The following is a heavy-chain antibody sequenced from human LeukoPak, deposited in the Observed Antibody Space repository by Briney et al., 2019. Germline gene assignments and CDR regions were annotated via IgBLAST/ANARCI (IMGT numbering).Heavy chain of an antibody. CDR1: GYSFTSYW. CDR2: IYPGDSDT. CDR3: ARRLMSIAAAGSYFDY. D-gene: IGHD6-13*01. J-gene: IGHJ4*02. V-gene: IGHV5-51*01. Sequence: GESLKISCKGSGYSFTSYWIGWVRQMPGKGLEWMGIIYPGDSDTRYSPSFQGQVTISADKSISTAYLQWSSLKASDTAMYYCARRLMSIAAAGSYFDYWGQGTLVTVSS.